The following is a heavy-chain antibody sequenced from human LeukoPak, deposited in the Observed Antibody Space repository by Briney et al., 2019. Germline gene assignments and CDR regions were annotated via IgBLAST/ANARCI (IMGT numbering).Heavy chain of an antibody. J-gene: IGHJ5*02. CDR2: ISYHGRDK. Sequence: GGSLRLSCAGSGFTFSGFAMHWVRQAPGKGLEWVAAISYHGRDKYYADAVSGRFTISRDNSKNTLHLEMNSLRTDDTAAYYCTKERGGGGRRINLMVGGYGPWGQGTQVTVSS. D-gene: IGHD3-22*01. V-gene: IGHV3-30*04. CDR1: GFTFSGFA. CDR3: TKERGGGGRRINLMVGGYGP.